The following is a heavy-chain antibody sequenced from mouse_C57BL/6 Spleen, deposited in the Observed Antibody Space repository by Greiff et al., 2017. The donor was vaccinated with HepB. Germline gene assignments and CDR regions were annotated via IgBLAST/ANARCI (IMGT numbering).Heavy chain of an antibody. J-gene: IGHJ3*01. D-gene: IGHD1-1*01. CDR3: ASYYYGSSSWFAY. CDR2: IYPRDGST. CDR1: GYTFTSYD. V-gene: IGHV1-85*01. Sequence: QVQLKESGPELVKPGASVKLSCKASGYTFTSYDINWVKQRPGQGLEWIGWIYPRDGSTKYNEKFKGKATLTVDTSSSTAYMELHSLTSEDSAVYFCASYYYGSSSWFAYWGQGTLVTVSA.